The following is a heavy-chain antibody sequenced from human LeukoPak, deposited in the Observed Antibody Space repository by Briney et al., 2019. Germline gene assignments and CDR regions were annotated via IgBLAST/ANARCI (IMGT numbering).Heavy chain of an antibody. V-gene: IGHV3-23*01. CDR2: VSGSGSST. J-gene: IGHJ6*01. Sequence: PGGSLRLSCAASGFTFSSYAMSWVRQAPGKGLEWVSTVSGSGSSTYYADSVKGRFTISRDNAKNSLFLQMNSLRADDTAVYHCMMSLTAHYYYGLDVWGQGTTVTVSS. CDR1: GFTFSSYA. D-gene: IGHD2-21*02. CDR3: MMSLTAHYYYGLDV.